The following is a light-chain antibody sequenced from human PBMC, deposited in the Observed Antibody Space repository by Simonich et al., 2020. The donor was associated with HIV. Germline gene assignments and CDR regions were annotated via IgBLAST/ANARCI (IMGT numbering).Light chain of an antibody. CDR1: QSISSSY. V-gene: IGKV3D-20*01. CDR2: DAS. Sequence: EIVLTQSPGTLSLSPGERATLSCRASQSISSSYLAWYQQRPGLAPRLLIYDASSRATGIPDRCSGSGSGTEFTLTISRLEPEDFAVYYCQQYNNWPTFGQGTKVEIK. J-gene: IGKJ1*01. CDR3: QQYNNWPT.